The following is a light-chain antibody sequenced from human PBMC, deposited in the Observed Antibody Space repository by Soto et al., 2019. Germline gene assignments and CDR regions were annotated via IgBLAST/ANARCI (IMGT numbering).Light chain of an antibody. Sequence: QSVLTQPPSASGTPGQRVTISCSGSRSNIGSNAVNWYQQLPGTAPKLLIYANNERPSGVPDRFSGSKSGTSASLAISGLQSEDEAHYYCASWDDRLSVVFGGGTKVTVL. J-gene: IGLJ3*02. CDR2: ANN. V-gene: IGLV1-44*01. CDR1: RSNIGSNA. CDR3: ASWDDRLSVV.